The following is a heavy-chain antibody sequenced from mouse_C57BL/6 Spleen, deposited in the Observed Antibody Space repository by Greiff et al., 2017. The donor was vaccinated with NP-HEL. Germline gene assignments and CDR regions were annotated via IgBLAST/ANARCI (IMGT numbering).Heavy chain of an antibody. CDR1: GYTFTSYW. CDR3: GRRAYYSNYYFDY. D-gene: IGHD2-5*01. Sequence: QVQLQQPGAELVKPGASVKLSCKASGYTFTSYWMHWVKQRPGQGLEWIGMIHPNSGSTNYNEKFKSKATLTVDKSSSTAYMQLSSLTSADAAVDYCGRRAYYSNYYFDYWGQGTTLTVSS. CDR2: IHPNSGST. J-gene: IGHJ2*01. V-gene: IGHV1-64*01.